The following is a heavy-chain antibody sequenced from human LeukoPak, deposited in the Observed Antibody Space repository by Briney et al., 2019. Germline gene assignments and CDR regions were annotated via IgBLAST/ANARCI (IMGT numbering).Heavy chain of an antibody. Sequence: ASVTVSCTASGYTFTSYGISWVRQAPGQGLEWMGWINAYNDNTNYAQQFQGRLPLTTDTSTSTAYMALRSLRSDDTAVSYCARAGGSYSPSDYWGQGPLVTVSS. CDR1: GYTFTSYG. D-gene: IGHD2-21*01. V-gene: IGHV1-18*01. CDR3: ARAGGSYSPSDY. J-gene: IGHJ4*02. CDR2: INAYNDNT.